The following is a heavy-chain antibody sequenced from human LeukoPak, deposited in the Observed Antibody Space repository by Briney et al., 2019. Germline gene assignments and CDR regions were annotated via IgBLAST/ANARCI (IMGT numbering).Heavy chain of an antibody. Sequence: SETLSLTCTVSGDSISTHTYYWAWIRQPPGKGLEWIGSVHYSGITYGNPSLKSRVTISIDTSKNHFSLSLNSVTAADTAVYYCARQVGQVYSYDTSGYQIDSWGQGTLVLVSS. V-gene: IGHV4-39*07. CDR2: VHYSGIT. CDR1: GDSISTHTYY. J-gene: IGHJ4*02. CDR3: ARQVGQVYSYDTSGYQIDS. D-gene: IGHD3-22*01.